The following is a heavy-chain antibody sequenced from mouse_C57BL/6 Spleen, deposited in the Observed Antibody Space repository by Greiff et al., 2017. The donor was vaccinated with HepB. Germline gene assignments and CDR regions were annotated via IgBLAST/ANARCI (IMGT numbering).Heavy chain of an antibody. V-gene: IGHV3-6*01. J-gene: IGHJ1*03. Sequence: ESGPGLVKPSQSLSLTCSVTGYSITSGYYWNWIRQFPGNKLEWMGYISYDGSNNYNPSLKNRISITRDTSKNQFFLKLNSVTTEDTATYYCAREGLLQYFDVWGTGTTVTVSS. CDR1: GYSITSGYY. CDR2: ISYDGSN. D-gene: IGHD2-3*01. CDR3: AREGLLQYFDV.